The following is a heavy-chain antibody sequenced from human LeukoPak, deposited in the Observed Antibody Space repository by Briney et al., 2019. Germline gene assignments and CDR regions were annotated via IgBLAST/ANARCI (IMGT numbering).Heavy chain of an antibody. CDR1: GYTFTGYY. Sequence: GASVKVSCKASGYTFTGYYMHWVRQAPGQGLEWMGWINPNSGGTNYAQKFQGRVTMTRDTSISTAYMELSRLRSDDTAVYYLARDISSSARANYYYYYSLDVGGKGTTVTVSS. D-gene: IGHD6-6*01. CDR2: INPNSGGT. V-gene: IGHV1-2*02. CDR3: ARDISSSARANYYYYYSLDV. J-gene: IGHJ6*03.